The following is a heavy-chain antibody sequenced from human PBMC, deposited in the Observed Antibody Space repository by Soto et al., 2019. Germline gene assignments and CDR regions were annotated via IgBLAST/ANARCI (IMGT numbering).Heavy chain of an antibody. CDR2: IIPIFGTA. CDR1: GGTFSSYA. Sequence: SVKVSCKASGGTFSSYAISWVRQAPGQGLEWMGGIIPIFGTANYAQKFQGRVTITADESTSTAYMELSSLRSEDTAVYYCARVAKTYYYGSGSYQPFDYWGQGTLVTAPQ. D-gene: IGHD3-10*01. CDR3: ARVAKTYYYGSGSYQPFDY. V-gene: IGHV1-69*13. J-gene: IGHJ4*02.